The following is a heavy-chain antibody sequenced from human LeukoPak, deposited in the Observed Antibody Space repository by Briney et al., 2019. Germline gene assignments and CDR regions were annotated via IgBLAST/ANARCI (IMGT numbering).Heavy chain of an antibody. D-gene: IGHD2-8*01. Sequence: GASVEVSCKASGGTFSSYAISWVRQAPGQGLEWMGGIIPIFGTANYAQKFQGRVTITADESTSTAYMELSSLRSEDTAVYYCARGVRSGVAAFDIWGQGTMVTVSS. V-gene: IGHV1-69*13. CDR2: IIPIFGTA. J-gene: IGHJ3*02. CDR3: ARGVRSGVAAFDI. CDR1: GGTFSSYA.